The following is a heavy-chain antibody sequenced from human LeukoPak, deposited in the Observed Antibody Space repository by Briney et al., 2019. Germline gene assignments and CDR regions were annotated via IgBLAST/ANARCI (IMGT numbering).Heavy chain of an antibody. D-gene: IGHD3-22*01. J-gene: IGHJ4*02. CDR1: GCTFTSYD. V-gene: IGHV1-8*01. Sequence: GASVKVSCKASGCTFTSYDINWVRQATGQGLEWMGWMNPNSGNTGYAQKFQGRVSMTRNTSVSTGYMELSSLRSEDTAVYYCARGAPDSSGYYRHFDYWGQGTLVTVSS. CDR2: MNPNSGNT. CDR3: ARGAPDSSGYYRHFDY.